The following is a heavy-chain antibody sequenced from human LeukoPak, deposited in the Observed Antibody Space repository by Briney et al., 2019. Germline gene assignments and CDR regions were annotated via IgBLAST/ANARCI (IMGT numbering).Heavy chain of an antibody. D-gene: IGHD4-17*01. V-gene: IGHV1-69*04. Sequence: GASVKVSCKASGGTFSSYAISWVRQAPGQGLEWMGRIIPILGIASYAQKFQGRVTITADKSTSTAYMELSSLRSEDTAVYYCASGHDYGDYDYWGQGTLVTVSS. CDR1: GGTFSSYA. CDR2: IIPILGIA. J-gene: IGHJ4*02. CDR3: ASGHDYGDYDY.